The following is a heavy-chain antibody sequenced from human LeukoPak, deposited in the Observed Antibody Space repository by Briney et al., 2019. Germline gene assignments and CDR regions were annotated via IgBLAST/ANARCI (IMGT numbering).Heavy chain of an antibody. J-gene: IGHJ3*02. D-gene: IGHD2-21*02. V-gene: IGHV4-61*01. CDR3: AREVAYCGGDCYLGSDAFDI. CDR2: IYYSGST. Sequence: ASETLSLTCTVSDGSVSSGSYYWSWIRQPPGKGLEWIGYIYYSGSTNYNPSLKSRVTISVDTSKNQFSLKLSSVTAADTAVYYCAREVAYCGGDCYLGSDAFDIWGQGTMVTVSS. CDR1: DGSVSSGSYY.